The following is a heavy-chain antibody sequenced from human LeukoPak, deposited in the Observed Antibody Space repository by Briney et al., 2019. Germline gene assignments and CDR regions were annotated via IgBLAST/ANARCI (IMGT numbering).Heavy chain of an antibody. V-gene: IGHV4-59*01. CDR1: VASISTYY. CDR3: ARAGGGWSFDY. D-gene: IGHD6-19*01. J-gene: IGHJ4*02. Sequence: SETLSLTCTVSVASISTYYWSWIRQPPGKGLEWIGYLFFGGSTNYNPSLKSRVTISSDTSKNQLSLKLTSVTAADTAVYYCARAGGGWSFDYLGQGTLVTVSS. CDR2: LFFGGST.